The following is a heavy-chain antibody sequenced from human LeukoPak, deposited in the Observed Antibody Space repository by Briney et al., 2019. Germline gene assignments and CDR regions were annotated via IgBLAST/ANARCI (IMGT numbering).Heavy chain of an antibody. CDR1: GFTVSSNY. D-gene: IGHD4-17*01. CDR3: ARDLLREYGDCVEY. Sequence: GGSLRLSCAASGFTVSSNYMSWVRQAPGKGLEWVSVIYSGGSTYYADSVKGRFTISRDNSKNTLYLQVNSLRAEDTAVYYCARDLLREYGDCVEYWGQGTLVTVSS. V-gene: IGHV3-53*01. J-gene: IGHJ4*02. CDR2: IYSGGST.